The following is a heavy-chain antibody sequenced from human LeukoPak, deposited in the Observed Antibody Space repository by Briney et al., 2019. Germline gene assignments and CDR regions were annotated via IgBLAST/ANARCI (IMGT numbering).Heavy chain of an antibody. CDR3: ARGGCSSTSCYSYYFDY. Sequence: GGSLRLSCAASGFTVSSNYMSWVRQAPGKGLEWVSVIYSGGSTYYADSVKGRLTISRDNSKNTLYLQMNSLRAEDTAVYYCARGGCSSTSCYSYYFDYWGQGTLVTVSS. D-gene: IGHD2-2*01. CDR1: GFTVSSNY. CDR2: IYSGGST. J-gene: IGHJ4*02. V-gene: IGHV3-66*01.